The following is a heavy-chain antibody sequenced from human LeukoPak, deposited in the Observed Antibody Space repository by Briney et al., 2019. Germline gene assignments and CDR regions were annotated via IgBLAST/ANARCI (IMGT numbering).Heavy chain of an antibody. CDR3: AGGGGAIDFDY. D-gene: IGHD2-21*01. CDR1: GFTFSSYS. Sequence: PGGSLRLSCAASGFTFSSYSMNWVRQAPGKGLEWVSSISSSSSYIYYADSVKGRFTISRDNAKNSLYLQMNSLRAEDTAVYYCAGGGGAIDFDYWGQGTLVTVSS. V-gene: IGHV3-21*01. CDR2: ISSSSSYI. J-gene: IGHJ4*02.